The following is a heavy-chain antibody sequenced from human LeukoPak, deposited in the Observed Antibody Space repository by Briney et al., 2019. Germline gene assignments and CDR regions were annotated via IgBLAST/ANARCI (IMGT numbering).Heavy chain of an antibody. CDR2: ISPSGDIT. V-gene: IGHV3-23*01. J-gene: IGHJ4*02. Sequence: PGGSLRLSCAASGFTFSSYGMSWVRQAPGKGLEWVSGISPSGDITYYADSVKGRFTISRDNSKNTLHLEVISLTAEDTAVYYCAKDDAWIRFGEWSQGTLVTVSS. CDR3: AKDDAWIRFGE. D-gene: IGHD3-10*01. CDR1: GFTFSSYG.